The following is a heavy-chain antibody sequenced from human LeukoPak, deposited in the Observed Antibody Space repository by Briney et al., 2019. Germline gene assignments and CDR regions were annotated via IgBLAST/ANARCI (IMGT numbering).Heavy chain of an antibody. V-gene: IGHV3-23*01. CDR2: ISGSGGST. D-gene: IGHD6-19*01. Sequence: GGSLRLSCAASGFTFGSYAMYWVRQAPGKGLEWVSGISGSGGSTFYADSVKGRFTIPRDNSENTVYLQMNSLGADDTAVYYCAKTTAGYSSGRYPGWPVDYWGQGTLVTVSS. CDR1: GFTFGSYA. CDR3: AKTTAGYSSGRYPGWPVDY. J-gene: IGHJ4*02.